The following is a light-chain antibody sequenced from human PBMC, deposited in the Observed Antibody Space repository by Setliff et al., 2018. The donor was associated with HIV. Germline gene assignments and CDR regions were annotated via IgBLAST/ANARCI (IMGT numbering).Light chain of an antibody. CDR2: DVT. J-gene: IGLJ1*01. CDR3: SSYAGSNTYV. CDR1: SSDVGGYNY. Sequence: QSALTQPRSVSGSPGQSVTVSCTGTSSDVGGYNYVSWYQHLPGKAPKLMIYDVTKRPSGVPDRFSGSKSGNTASLTVSGLQPADEADYYCSSYAGSNTYVFGTGTKVTVL. V-gene: IGLV2-11*01.